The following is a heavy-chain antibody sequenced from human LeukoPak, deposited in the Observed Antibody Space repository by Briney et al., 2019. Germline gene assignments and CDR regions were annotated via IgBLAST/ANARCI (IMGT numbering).Heavy chain of an antibody. CDR3: ARDLAAAGDYYYYGMDV. V-gene: IGHV3-30*04. D-gene: IGHD6-13*01. CDR1: GFTFSSYA. CDR2: ISYDGSNK. Sequence: PGRSLRLSCAASGFTFSSYAMHWVRQAPGKGLKWVAVISYDGSNKYYADSVKGRFTISRDNSKNTLYLQMNSLRAEDTAVYYCARDLAAAGDYYYYGMDVWGKGTTVTASS. J-gene: IGHJ6*04.